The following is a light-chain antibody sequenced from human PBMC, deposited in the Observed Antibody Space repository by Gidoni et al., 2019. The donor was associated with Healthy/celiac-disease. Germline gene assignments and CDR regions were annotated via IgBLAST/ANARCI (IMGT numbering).Light chain of an antibody. CDR2: LGS. Sequence: DIVMTQSPLSLPVTPGEPASISCRSSQSLLHSNGYNYLDWYLQKPGQSPQLLIYLGSNRASGVPDRFSGSGSGTDFTLKISRVEAEDVGVYYCMQALQTPQFXXXTKVDIK. J-gene: IGKJ3*01. CDR3: MQALQTPQ. V-gene: IGKV2-28*01. CDR1: QSLLHSNGYNY.